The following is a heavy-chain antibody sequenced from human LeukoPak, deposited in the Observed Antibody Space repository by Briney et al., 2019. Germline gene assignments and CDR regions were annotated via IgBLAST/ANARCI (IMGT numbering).Heavy chain of an antibody. CDR1: GFTFSSYE. V-gene: IGHV3-48*03. J-gene: IGHJ4*02. Sequence: GGSLRLSCAASGFTFSSYEMNWVRQAPGKGLEWISYVSNNGSTIYYADSVKGRMTISRDNAKNSMNLLLHNLRSEDTAVYYCASPWDYGAHWGQGTLVTVSS. D-gene: IGHD4-17*01. CDR2: VSNNGSTI. CDR3: ASPWDYGAH.